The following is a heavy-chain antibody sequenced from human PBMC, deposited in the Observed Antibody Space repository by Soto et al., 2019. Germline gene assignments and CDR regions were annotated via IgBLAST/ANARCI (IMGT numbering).Heavy chain of an antibody. Sequence: ASVKVSCKASGYTFTSYGISWVRQAPGQGLEWMGWISAYNGNTNYAQKLQGRVTMTTDTSTSTAYMELRSLRSDDTAVYYCARGVPYYDFWSGYYNPHYYYYMDVWGKGTTVTVSS. V-gene: IGHV1-18*01. CDR3: ARGVPYYDFWSGYYNPHYYYYMDV. CDR1: GYTFTSYG. D-gene: IGHD3-3*01. CDR2: ISAYNGNT. J-gene: IGHJ6*03.